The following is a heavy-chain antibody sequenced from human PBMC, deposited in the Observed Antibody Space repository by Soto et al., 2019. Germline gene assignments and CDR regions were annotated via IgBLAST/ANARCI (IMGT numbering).Heavy chain of an antibody. J-gene: IGHJ5*02. D-gene: IGHD4-17*01. CDR2: ISAYNGNT. CDR3: ARGLEDYGDYGEDRNTNWFDP. Sequence: EASVKVSCKASGYTFTSYGISWVRQAPGQGLEWMGWISAYNGNTNYAQKLQGRVTMTTDTSTSTAYMELRSLRSDDTAVYYCARGLEDYGDYGEDRNTNWFDPWGQGTLVTVSS. V-gene: IGHV1-18*01. CDR1: GYTFTSYG.